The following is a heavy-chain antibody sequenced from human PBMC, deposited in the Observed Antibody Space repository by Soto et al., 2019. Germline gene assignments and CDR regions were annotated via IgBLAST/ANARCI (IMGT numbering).Heavy chain of an antibody. J-gene: IGHJ4*02. V-gene: IGHV1-3*01. D-gene: IGHD6-19*01. CDR3: ARAVPVAADFEY. Sequence: GASVKVSCKASGYTFTGYAMPWVRQAPGQRLEWMGWINAGNGNTKYSQKFQGRVTITRDTSARTAYMELSSLRSEDTAVYYCARAVPVAADFEYWGQGTLVTVSS. CDR2: INAGNGNT. CDR1: GYTFTGYA.